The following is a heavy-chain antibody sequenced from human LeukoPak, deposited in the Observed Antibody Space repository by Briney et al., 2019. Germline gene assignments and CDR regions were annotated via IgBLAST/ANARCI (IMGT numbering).Heavy chain of an antibody. CDR1: GFTFSDYY. CDR2: ISESGSTK. V-gene: IGHV3-11*01. J-gene: IGHJ6*03. CDR3: AREERGWSYYMDV. D-gene: IGHD3-10*01. Sequence: GGSLRLSCAASGFTFSDYYTSWIRQAPGKGLEWISYISESGSTKYYADSVKGRFTISRDNAKNSLFLQMNSLRADDTAVYYCAREERGWSYYMDVWGEGTTVTVSS.